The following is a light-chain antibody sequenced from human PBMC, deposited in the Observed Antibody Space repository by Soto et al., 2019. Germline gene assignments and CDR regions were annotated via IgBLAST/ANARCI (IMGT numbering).Light chain of an antibody. CDR3: QSYDTGLGGYV. Sequence: QSVLTQSPSVSGAPGQRVTISCTGGSSNIGAGYDVQWYQQLPGTAPRLLIYGNNNRPSGVPERFSGSNSGTSASLAISGLQADDELDYYCQSYDTGLGGYVFGTGTKVTVL. V-gene: IGLV1-40*01. CDR1: SSNIGAGYD. CDR2: GNN. J-gene: IGLJ1*01.